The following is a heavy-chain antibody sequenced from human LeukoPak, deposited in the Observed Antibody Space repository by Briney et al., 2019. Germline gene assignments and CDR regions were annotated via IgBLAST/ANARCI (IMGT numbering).Heavy chain of an antibody. V-gene: IGHV3-30-3*01. CDR1: GFTFSSYA. CDR2: ISYDGSNK. J-gene: IGHJ4*02. CDR3: ARDYYQINDYDTSGYSPFDY. D-gene: IGHD3-22*01. Sequence: GGSLRLSCAASGFTFSSYAMHWVRQAPGKGLEWVAIISYDGSNKYYADSVKGRFTISRDNSKNTLNLQMNSLRAEDTAVYYCARDYYQINDYDTSGYSPFDYWGQGTLVTVSS.